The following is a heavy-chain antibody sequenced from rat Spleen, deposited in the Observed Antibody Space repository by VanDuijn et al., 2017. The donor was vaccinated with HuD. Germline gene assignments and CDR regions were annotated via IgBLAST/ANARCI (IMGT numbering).Heavy chain of an antibody. V-gene: IGHV5-29*01. CDR3: ARVYGFPRD. CDR2: ISYDGSST. CDR1: GFTFSNYG. J-gene: IGHJ3*01. Sequence: EVQLVESGGGLVQPGRSLKLSCAASGFTFSNYGMAWVRQAPTKGLEWVATISYDGSSTYYRDSVKGRFTISRDNAKSTLYLQMDSLRSEDTATYYCARVYGFPRDWGQGTLVTVSS. D-gene: IGHD1-11*01.